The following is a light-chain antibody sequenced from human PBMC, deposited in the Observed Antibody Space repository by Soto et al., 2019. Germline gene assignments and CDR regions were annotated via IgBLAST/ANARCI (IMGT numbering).Light chain of an antibody. Sequence: SYELAQPPSVSVAPGQTARISCGGNDIASKSVHWSQQKPGQAPVLVVYDDNDRPSGIPERFSGSNSGDTATLTISRVGAGDEADYYCQVWDSSSDHYVFGSGTKVTVL. J-gene: IGLJ1*01. V-gene: IGLV3-21*02. CDR1: DIASKS. CDR3: QVWDSSSDHYV. CDR2: DDN.